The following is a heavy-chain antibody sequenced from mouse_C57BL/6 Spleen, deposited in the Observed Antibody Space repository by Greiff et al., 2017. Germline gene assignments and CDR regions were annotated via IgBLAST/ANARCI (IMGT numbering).Heavy chain of an antibody. CDR2: IWSGGST. J-gene: IGHJ4*01. D-gene: IGHD2-4*01. Sequence: VKLQQSGPGLVQPSQSLSITCTVSGFSLTSYGVHWVRQSPGKGLEWLGVIWSGGSTDYNAAFISRLSISKDNSKSQVFFKMNSLQADDTAIYYCARTDDYDHSYAMDYWGQGTSVTVSS. CDR3: ARTDDYDHSYAMDY. CDR1: GFSLTSYG. V-gene: IGHV2-2*01.